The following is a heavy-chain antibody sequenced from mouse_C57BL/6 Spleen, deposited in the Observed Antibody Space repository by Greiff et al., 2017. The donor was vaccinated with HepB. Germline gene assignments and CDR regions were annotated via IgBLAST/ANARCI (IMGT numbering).Heavy chain of an antibody. CDR1: GYSITSGYD. Sequence: EVQGVESGPGMVKPSQSLSLTCTVTGYSITSGYDWHWIRHFPGNKLEWMGYISYSGSTNYNPSLKSRISITHDTSKNHFFLKLNSVTTEDTATYYCARGGIYYGNRAWFAYWGQGTLVTVSA. D-gene: IGHD2-1*01. CDR3: ARGGIYYGNRAWFAY. CDR2: ISYSGST. J-gene: IGHJ3*01. V-gene: IGHV3-1*01.